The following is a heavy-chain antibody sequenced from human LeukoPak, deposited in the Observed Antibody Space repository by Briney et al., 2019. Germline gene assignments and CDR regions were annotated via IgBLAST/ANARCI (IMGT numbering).Heavy chain of an antibody. Sequence: SETLSLTCTVSGGSISSSSYYWGWIRQPPGKGLEWIGSIYYSGSTYYNPSLKSRVTISVDTSKNQFSLKLSSVTAADTAVYYCARGRIFGVVIFFDYWGQGTLVTVSS. V-gene: IGHV4-39*01. CDR3: ARGRIFGVVIFFDY. D-gene: IGHD3-3*01. J-gene: IGHJ4*02. CDR2: IYYSGST. CDR1: GGSISSSSYY.